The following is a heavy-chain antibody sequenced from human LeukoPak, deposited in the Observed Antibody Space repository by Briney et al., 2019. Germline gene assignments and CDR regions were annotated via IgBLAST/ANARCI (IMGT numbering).Heavy chain of an antibody. CDR2: IYSGGST. CDR3: ARDTTTTGFSWELDY. J-gene: IGHJ4*02. CDR1: GFTVSSNY. Sequence: PGGSLRLSCAASGFTVSSNYRSWVRQAPGKGLEWVSVIYSGGSTYYADSVKGRFTISRDDSKNTLYLQMNSLRAEDTAVYYCARDTTTTGFSWELDYWGQGTLVTVSS. D-gene: IGHD1-1*01. V-gene: IGHV3-53*01.